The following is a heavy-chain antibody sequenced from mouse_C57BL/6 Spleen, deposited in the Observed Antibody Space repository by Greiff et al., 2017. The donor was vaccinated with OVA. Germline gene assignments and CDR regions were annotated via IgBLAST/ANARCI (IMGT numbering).Heavy chain of an antibody. CDR2: IHPNSGST. CDR3: ARGGGSSQYYYAMDY. CDR1: GYTFTSYW. Sequence: QVQLQQPGAELVKPGASVKLSCKASGYTFTSYWMHWVKQRPGQGLEWIGMIHPNSGSTNYNEKFKSKATLTVDKSSSTAYMQLSSLTSEDSAVYYCARGGGSSQYYYAMDYWGQGTSVTVSA. D-gene: IGHD1-1*01. J-gene: IGHJ4*01. V-gene: IGHV1-64*01.